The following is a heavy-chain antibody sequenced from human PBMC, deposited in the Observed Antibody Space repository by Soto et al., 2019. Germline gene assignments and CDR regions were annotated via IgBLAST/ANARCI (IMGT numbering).Heavy chain of an antibody. CDR3: ASDLVGASDSYGLNV. D-gene: IGHD1-26*01. Sequence: GGSLRLSCAASGFTFSNYGMHWVRQAPGKGLEWVAIIWHDGNNKYYADSVRGRFIISRDNSKNRLYLQMNSLRAEDTAVYYCASDLVGASDSYGLNVWGQGTTVTVSS. CDR1: GFTFSNYG. J-gene: IGHJ6*02. V-gene: IGHV3-33*01. CDR2: IWHDGNNK.